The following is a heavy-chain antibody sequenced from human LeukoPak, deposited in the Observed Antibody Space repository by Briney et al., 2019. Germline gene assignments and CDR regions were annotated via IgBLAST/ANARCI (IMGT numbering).Heavy chain of an antibody. Sequence: GGSLRLSCAASGFTFISYAMGWVRQAPGKGLEWVSYISSSSAYTNYADSVKGRFTISRDNAKKSLYLQMNSLRAEDTAVYYCASAQYYFESWGQGALVTVSS. CDR2: ISSSSAYT. J-gene: IGHJ4*02. V-gene: IGHV3-21*05. CDR3: ASAQYYFES. CDR1: GFTFISYA.